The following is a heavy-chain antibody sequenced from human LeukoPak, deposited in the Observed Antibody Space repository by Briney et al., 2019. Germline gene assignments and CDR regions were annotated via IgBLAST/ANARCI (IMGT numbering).Heavy chain of an antibody. J-gene: IGHJ4*02. CDR1: GFTFSSYW. CDR3: ARRAGGYSHPYDY. D-gene: IGHD4-23*01. V-gene: IGHV3-74*01. CDR2: INSDGSST. Sequence: PGGTLRLSCAASGFTFSSYWMHWVRQAPGKGLVWVSRINSDGSSTYYADSVKGRFTISRDNSKNTLYLQMNSLRAEDTAVYYCARRAGGYSHPYDYWGQGTLVTVSS.